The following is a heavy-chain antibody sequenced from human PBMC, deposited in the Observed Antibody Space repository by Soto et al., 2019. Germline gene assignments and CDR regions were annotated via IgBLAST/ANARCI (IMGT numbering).Heavy chain of an antibody. CDR2: IYWDHDK. CDR1: GFSLSTSGVA. Sequence: QITLTESGPTLVKPTQTLTLTCTFSGFSLSTSGVAVGWIRQPPGKDLECLALIYWDHDKRYSPSLKSRLTITKNTSKNPVVLTMTNMDPMDTATYFCAHRRRELVYGMDVWGQGTTVTVSS. D-gene: IGHD3-10*01. J-gene: IGHJ6*02. CDR3: AHRRRELVYGMDV. V-gene: IGHV2-5*02.